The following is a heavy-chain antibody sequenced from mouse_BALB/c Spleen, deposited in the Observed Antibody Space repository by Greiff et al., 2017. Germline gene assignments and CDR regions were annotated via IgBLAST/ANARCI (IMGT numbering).Heavy chain of an antibody. CDR1: GFNIKDTY. J-gene: IGHJ4*01. CDR3: ARTDPFMDY. CDR2: IDPANGNT. Sequence: EVKLMESGAELVKPGASVKLSCTASGFNIKDTYMHWVKQRPEQGLEWIGRIDPANGNTKYDPKFQGKATITADTSSNTAYLQLSSLTSEDTAVYYCARTDPFMDYWGQGTSVTVSS. V-gene: IGHV14-3*02.